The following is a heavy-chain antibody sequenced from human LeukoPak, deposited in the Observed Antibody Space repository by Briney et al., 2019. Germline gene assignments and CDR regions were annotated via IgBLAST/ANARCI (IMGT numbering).Heavy chain of an antibody. CDR3: ARSKDILTGYCFDY. CDR1: GGSISSYY. D-gene: IGHD3-9*01. J-gene: IGHJ4*02. CDR2: IYYSGST. V-gene: IGHV4-59*01. Sequence: PSETLSLTCTVSGGSISSYYWSWIRQPPRKGLEWIGYIYYSGSTNYNPSLKSRVTISVDTSKKQFSLKLSSVTAADTAVYYCARSKDILTGYCFDYWGQGTLVTVSS.